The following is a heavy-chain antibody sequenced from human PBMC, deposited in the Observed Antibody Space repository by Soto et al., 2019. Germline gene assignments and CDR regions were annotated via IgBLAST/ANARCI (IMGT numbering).Heavy chain of an antibody. D-gene: IGHD1-1*01. CDR3: ASIHNRIGYFEY. CDR2: IYHSGST. Sequence: SETLSLTCAVSGGSISSGGYSWSWIRQPPGKGLEWIGYIYHSGSTYYNPSLKSRVTISVDRSKNQFSLKLSSVTAADTAVYYCASIHNRIGYFEYWGQGTLVTVSS. V-gene: IGHV4-30-2*01. CDR1: GGSISSGGYS. J-gene: IGHJ4*02.